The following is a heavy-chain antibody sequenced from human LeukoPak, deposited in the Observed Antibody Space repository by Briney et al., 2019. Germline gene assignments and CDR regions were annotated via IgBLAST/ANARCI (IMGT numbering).Heavy chain of an antibody. J-gene: IGHJ4*02. CDR3: GRGRVRYYFDY. CDR1: GFFFGAYA. CDR2: IKQDGSEK. D-gene: IGHD3-10*01. Sequence: GGSLRLSCTTSGFFFGAYAMSWFRQAPGKGLEWVANIKQDGSEKYYVDSAKGRFTISRDNAKNSLYLQMNSLRAEDTAVYYCGRGRVRYYFDYWGQGTLVTVSS. V-gene: IGHV3-7*01.